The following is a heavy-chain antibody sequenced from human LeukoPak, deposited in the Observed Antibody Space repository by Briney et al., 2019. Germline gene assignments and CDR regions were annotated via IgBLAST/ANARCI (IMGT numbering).Heavy chain of an antibody. Sequence: SETLSLTCTVSGGSISSYYWSWIRQPPGKGLEWIGYIYYSGSTNYNPSLKSRVTISVDTSKNQFSLKLSSVTAADTAVYYCARAAGPLAAPDFWGQGTLVTVSS. V-gene: IGHV4-59*01. CDR1: GGSISSYY. J-gene: IGHJ4*02. CDR2: IYYSGST. D-gene: IGHD6-13*01. CDR3: ARAAGPLAAPDF.